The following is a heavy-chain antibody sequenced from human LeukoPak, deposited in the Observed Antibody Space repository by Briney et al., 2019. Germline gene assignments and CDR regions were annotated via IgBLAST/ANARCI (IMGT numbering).Heavy chain of an antibody. V-gene: IGHV3-48*01. J-gene: IGHJ4*02. D-gene: IGHD3-10*01. CDR3: ARELRGYFDY. Sequence: PGGSLRLSCAASGFTFSSYSMNWVRQAPGKGLEWVSYISSSSSTIYYADSVKGRFTISRDNSKNTLYLQMNSLRAEDTAVYYCARELRGYFDYWGQGTLVTVSS. CDR2: ISSSSSTI. CDR1: GFTFSSYS.